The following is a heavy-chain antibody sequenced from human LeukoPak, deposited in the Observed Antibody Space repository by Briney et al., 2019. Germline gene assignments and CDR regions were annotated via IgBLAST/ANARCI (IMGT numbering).Heavy chain of an antibody. J-gene: IGHJ3*02. CDR2: IYTSGST. D-gene: IGHD1-26*01. CDR1: GGSISSYY. CDR3: ARDSGSYADDAFDI. Sequence: PSETLSLTCTVSGGSISSYYWSWIRQPAGKGLEWIGRIYTSGSTNYNPSLKSRATMSVDTSKNQFSLKLSSVTAADTAVYYCARDSGSYADDAFDIWGQGTMVTVSS. V-gene: IGHV4-4*07.